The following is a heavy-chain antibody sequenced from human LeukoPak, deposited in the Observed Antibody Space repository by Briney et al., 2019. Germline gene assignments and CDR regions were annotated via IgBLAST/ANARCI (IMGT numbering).Heavy chain of an antibody. V-gene: IGHV4-30-4*01. J-gene: IGHJ4*02. CDR1: GGSISSGDYY. CDR2: IYYSGST. CDR3: AREGSSGWYTDY. D-gene: IGHD6-19*01. Sequence: SQTLSLTCTVSGGSISSGDYYWSWIRQPPGKGLEWIGYIYYSGSTSYNPSLKRRVTISVDTSKNQFSLKLSSVTAADTAVYYCAREGSSGWYTDYWGQGTLVTVSS.